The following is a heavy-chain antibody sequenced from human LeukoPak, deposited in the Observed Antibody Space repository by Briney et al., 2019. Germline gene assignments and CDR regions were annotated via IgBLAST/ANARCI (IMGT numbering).Heavy chain of an antibody. CDR3: ARAGVVPAAMGYGMDV. J-gene: IGHJ6*02. CDR1: GYTFTSYA. Sequence: ASVKVSCKASGYTFTSYAMNWVRQAPGQGLEWMGWINPNSGGTNYAQKFQGWVTMTRDTSISTAYMELSRLRSDDTAVYYCARAGVVPAAMGYGMDVWGQGTTVTVSS. CDR2: INPNSGGT. V-gene: IGHV1-2*04. D-gene: IGHD2-2*01.